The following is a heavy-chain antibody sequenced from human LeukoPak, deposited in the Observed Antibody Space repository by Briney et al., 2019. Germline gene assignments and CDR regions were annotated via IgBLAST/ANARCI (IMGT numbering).Heavy chain of an antibody. CDR1: GFTFSSYS. CDR3: ARDLRPYCSGGSCSGDY. J-gene: IGHJ4*02. Sequence: GGSLRLSCAASGFTFSSYSMNWVRQAPGKGLEWVASISSSSSYIYYADSVKGRFTISRDNAKNSLYLQMNSLRAEDTAVYYCARDLRPYCSGGSCSGDYWGQGTLVTVSS. CDR2: ISSSSSYI. D-gene: IGHD2-15*01. V-gene: IGHV3-21*01.